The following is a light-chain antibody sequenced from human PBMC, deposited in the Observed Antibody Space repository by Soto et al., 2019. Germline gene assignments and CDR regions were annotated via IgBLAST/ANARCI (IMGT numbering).Light chain of an antibody. CDR3: GSYKSSSTYV. CDR1: SSDVGGYNF. CDR2: EVS. J-gene: IGLJ1*01. V-gene: IGLV2-14*01. Sequence: QSVLTQSASVSGSPGQSITISCTGTSSDVGGYNFVSWYQQHPGKAPKLMIYEVSNRPSGVSNRFSGSKSGNTASLTISGLQAEDEADYYCGSYKSSSTYVFGTGTKVTVL.